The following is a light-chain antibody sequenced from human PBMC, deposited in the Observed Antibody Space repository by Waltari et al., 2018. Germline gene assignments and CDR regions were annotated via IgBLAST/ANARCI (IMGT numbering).Light chain of an antibody. Sequence: DLQMTQSPSPLTASVGDRVTITCRASQSISSWLAWYQQKPGKAPKLLIYKASSLESGVPSRFSGSGSGTEFTLTISSLQPDDFATYYCQQYNSYSWTFGQGTKVEIK. J-gene: IGKJ1*01. CDR1: QSISSW. CDR2: KAS. V-gene: IGKV1-5*03. CDR3: QQYNSYSWT.